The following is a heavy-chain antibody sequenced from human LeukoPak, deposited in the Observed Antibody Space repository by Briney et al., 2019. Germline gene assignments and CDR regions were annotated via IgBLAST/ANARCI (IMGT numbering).Heavy chain of an antibody. CDR2: IKQDGSEK. J-gene: IGHJ4*02. D-gene: IGHD6-13*01. V-gene: IGHV3-7*01. CDR1: GFTFSSYW. CDR3: VRAGGTSWSDC. Sequence: SGGSLRLSCAASGFTFSSYWMSWVRQPPGKGLEWVATIKQDGSEKHYVDSVKGRLTISRDNAKNSLYVQMNSLRVEDTAVYYCVRAGGTSWSDCWGQGTLVTVSS.